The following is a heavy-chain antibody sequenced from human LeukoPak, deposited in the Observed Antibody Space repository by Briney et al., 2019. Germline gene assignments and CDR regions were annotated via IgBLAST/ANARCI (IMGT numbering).Heavy chain of an antibody. CDR2: IYYSGST. CDR3: ARGVPYSSSSGGYYYYYYMDV. J-gene: IGHJ6*03. V-gene: IGHV4-59*01. D-gene: IGHD6-6*01. CDR1: GGSISSYY. Sequence: SETLSLTCTVSGGSISSYYWSWIRQPPGKGLEWIGYIYYSGSTNYNPSLKSRVTISVDTSKNQFSLKLSSVTAADTAVYYCARGVPYSSSSGGYYYYYYMDVWGKGTTVTVSS.